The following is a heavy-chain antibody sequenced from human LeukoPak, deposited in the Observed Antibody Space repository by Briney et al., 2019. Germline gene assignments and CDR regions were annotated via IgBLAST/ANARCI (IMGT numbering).Heavy chain of an antibody. CDR2: ISYDGSNK. V-gene: IGHV3-30*03. CDR1: GFTFSSYG. D-gene: IGHD1-26*01. CDR3: ARDRGRWELLTPWY. J-gene: IGHJ4*02. Sequence: GRSLRLSCAASGFTFSSYGMHWVRQAPGKGLEWVAVISYDGSNKYYADSVKGRFTISRDNAKNSLYLQMNSLRAEDTAVYYCARDRGRWELLTPWYWGQGTLVTVSS.